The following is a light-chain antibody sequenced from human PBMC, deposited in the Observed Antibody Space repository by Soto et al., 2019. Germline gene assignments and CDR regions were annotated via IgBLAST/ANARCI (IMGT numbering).Light chain of an antibody. CDR2: GAS. V-gene: IGKV3-20*01. J-gene: IGKJ1*01. CDR1: QSVGGNY. Sequence: EIVLTQSPGTLSLSPGERATLSCRASQSVGGNYLAWYQQEPGQAPRLLFYGASSRATGIPGRFSGSGAGTDFTLTLSSLEPEDFAVYYCQQYGSSPWTFGQGTTVDIK. CDR3: QQYGSSPWT.